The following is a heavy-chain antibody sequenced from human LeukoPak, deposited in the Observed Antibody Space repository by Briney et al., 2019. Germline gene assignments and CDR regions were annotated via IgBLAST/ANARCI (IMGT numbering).Heavy chain of an antibody. Sequence: SETLSLTCTVSGGSIGSYYWSWIRQPAGKGLEWIGRIYTSGSTNYNPSLKSRVTMSVDTSKNQFSLKLSSVTAADTAVYYCARELDYGSGSYQLDYWGQGTLVTVSS. J-gene: IGHJ4*02. CDR1: GGSIGSYY. D-gene: IGHD3-10*01. CDR2: IYTSGST. CDR3: ARELDYGSGSYQLDY. V-gene: IGHV4-4*07.